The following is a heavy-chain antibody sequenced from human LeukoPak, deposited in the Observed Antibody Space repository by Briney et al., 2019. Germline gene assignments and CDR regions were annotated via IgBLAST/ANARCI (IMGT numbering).Heavy chain of an antibody. CDR3: ATDYDSSGYAPPGY. J-gene: IGHJ4*02. CDR2: IRPETGEP. CDR1: GFGLSVLS. V-gene: IGHV1-24*01. D-gene: IGHD3-22*01. Sequence: ASVKVSCKISGFGLSVLSIHWMRQAPGKGLEWVGGIRPETGEPIFAQKFRGRVTITEDTFTDTGYLELRGLTSEDTAVYYCATDYDSSGYAPPGYWGQGTLVTVSS.